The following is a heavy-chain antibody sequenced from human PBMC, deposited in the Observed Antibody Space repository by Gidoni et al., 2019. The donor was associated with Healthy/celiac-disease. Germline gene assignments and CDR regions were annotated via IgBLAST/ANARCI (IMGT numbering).Heavy chain of an antibody. CDR1: GYTFTSYD. CDR3: ARGPAAIPVFGYYYYYYMDV. Sequence: HVQLVQSGAEVKKPGASVKVSCKASGYTFTSYDINWVRQATGQGLEWMGWMNPNSGNTSYAQKFQGRVTMTRNTSISTAYMELSSLRSEDTAVYYCARGPAAIPVFGYYYYYYMDVWGKGTTVTVSS. J-gene: IGHJ6*03. D-gene: IGHD2-2*02. CDR2: MNPNSGNT. V-gene: IGHV1-8*01.